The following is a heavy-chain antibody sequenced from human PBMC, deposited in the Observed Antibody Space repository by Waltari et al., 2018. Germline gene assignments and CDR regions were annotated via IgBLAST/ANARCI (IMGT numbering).Heavy chain of an antibody. CDR1: GGTFSSYT. CDR3: ASGYYDSSGYTDY. V-gene: IGHV1-69*02. Sequence: QVQLVQSGAEVKKPGSSVKVSCKASGGTFSSYTISWVRQAPGQGLEWMGRIIPSLGIANYAQKFQGRVTITADKSTSTAYMELSSLRSEDTAVYYCASGYYDSSGYTDYWGQGTLVTVSS. J-gene: IGHJ4*02. D-gene: IGHD3-22*01. CDR2: IIPSLGIA.